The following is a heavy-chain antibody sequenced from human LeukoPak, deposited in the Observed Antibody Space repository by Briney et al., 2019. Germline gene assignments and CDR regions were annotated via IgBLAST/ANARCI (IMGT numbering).Heavy chain of an antibody. CDR2: IDADGSSA. CDR1: GITFSYYW. V-gene: IGHV3-74*01. CDR3: AKDWVAGGFDY. D-gene: IGHD3-16*01. Sequence: GGSLRLSCAASGITFSYYWMHWVRQAPGKGLVWVSRIDADGSSATYADSVKGRFTISRDNAKNTLYLQMNSLRAEDTAVYYCAKDWVAGGFDYWGQGTLVTVSS. J-gene: IGHJ4*02.